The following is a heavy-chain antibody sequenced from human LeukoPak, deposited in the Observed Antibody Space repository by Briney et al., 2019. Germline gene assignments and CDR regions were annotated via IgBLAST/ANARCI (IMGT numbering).Heavy chain of an antibody. CDR2: INSDGSST. Sequence: AGGSLRLSCAASGFTVSSNYMSWVRQAPGKGLVWVSRINSDGSSTSYADSVKGRFTISRDNAKNTLYLQMNSLRAEDTAVYYCARSARYSSGWFDYWGQGTLVTVSS. CDR3: ARSARYSSGWFDY. CDR1: GFTVSSNY. V-gene: IGHV3-74*01. D-gene: IGHD6-19*01. J-gene: IGHJ4*02.